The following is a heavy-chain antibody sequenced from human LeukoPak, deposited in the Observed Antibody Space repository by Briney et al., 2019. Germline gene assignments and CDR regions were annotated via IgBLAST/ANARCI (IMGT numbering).Heavy chain of an antibody. J-gene: IGHJ6*02. V-gene: IGHV4-4*07. D-gene: IGHD2-2*01. CDR1: GGSISSYF. CDR3: ARIDTIGNTQYYYYGVEV. CDR2: VSTTGSS. Sequence: PSETLSLTCSVSGGSISSYFWSWIRQPAGKGLEWLGRVSTTGSSAYDPSLKGRLTLPVDMAENQFSLTLRSVTAADTAVYYCARIDTIGNTQYYYYGVEVWGQGTAVTVSS.